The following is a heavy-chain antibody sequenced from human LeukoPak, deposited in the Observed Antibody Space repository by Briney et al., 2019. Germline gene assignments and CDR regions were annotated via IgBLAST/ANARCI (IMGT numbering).Heavy chain of an antibody. D-gene: IGHD1-26*01. CDR3: ARSRVGATLRRAFDI. J-gene: IGHJ3*02. CDR1: GGSISSSSYY. Sequence: SGTLSLTCTVSGGSISSSSYYWGWIRQPPGKGLEWIGSIYYSGSTYYNPSLKSRVTISVDTSKNQFSLKLSSVTAADTAVYYCARSRVGATLRRAFDIWGQGTMVTVSS. CDR2: IYYSGST. V-gene: IGHV4-39*07.